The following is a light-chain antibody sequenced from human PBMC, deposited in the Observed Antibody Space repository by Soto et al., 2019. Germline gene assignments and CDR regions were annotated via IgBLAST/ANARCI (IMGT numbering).Light chain of an antibody. Sequence: SALTQPPSASGTPGQRVSISCSGYSSSIGTNFVYWYQQPPGTAPKVLIHSNNQRPSGVPDRFSGSKSGTSASLAISGLRSEDEADYYCAAWDDNLSTYVFGSGTKVTVL. CDR1: SSSIGTNF. J-gene: IGLJ1*01. CDR2: SNN. V-gene: IGLV1-47*02. CDR3: AAWDDNLSTYV.